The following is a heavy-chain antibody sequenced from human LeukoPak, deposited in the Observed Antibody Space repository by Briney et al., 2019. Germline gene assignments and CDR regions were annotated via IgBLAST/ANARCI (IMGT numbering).Heavy chain of an antibody. Sequence: ASVTVSCKASGYTFTSYYMHWVRQAPGQGLEWMGIINPSGGSTSYAQKFQGRVTMTRDTSTSTVYMELSSLRSEDTAVYYCAILKGITGTHDYWGQGTLVTVSS. J-gene: IGHJ4*02. D-gene: IGHD1-20*01. CDR2: INPSGGST. CDR1: GYTFTSYY. V-gene: IGHV1-46*01. CDR3: AILKGITGTHDY.